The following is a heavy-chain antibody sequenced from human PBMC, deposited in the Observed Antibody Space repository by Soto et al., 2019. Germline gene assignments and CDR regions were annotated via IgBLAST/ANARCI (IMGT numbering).Heavy chain of an antibody. Sequence: VQLVQSGAEVKKPGASVKVSFKASGYTFTSYAMHSVSQAPGQRLEWMGWINAGDGNTKYSQKFQGRVTITRDTSASTAYMELSSLRSEDTAVYYCARGEGYCSSTSCYATAEYFQHWGQGTLVTVSS. V-gene: IGHV1-3*01. CDR1: GYTFTSYA. J-gene: IGHJ1*01. CDR3: ARGEGYCSSTSCYATAEYFQH. D-gene: IGHD2-2*01. CDR2: INAGDGNT.